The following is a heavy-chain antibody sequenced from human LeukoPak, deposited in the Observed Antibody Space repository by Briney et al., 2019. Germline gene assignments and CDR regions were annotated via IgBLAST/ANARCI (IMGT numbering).Heavy chain of an antibody. Sequence: ASVTVSCKASGYTFTGHYVHWVRQAPGQGLEWMGWINPNSGGINYAQKFQGRVTLTRDKSISTAYMELSSLTSDDTAVYYCARDKALDIVGTTADYWGQGTLVTVSS. V-gene: IGHV1-2*02. CDR3: ARDKALDIVGTTADY. J-gene: IGHJ4*02. CDR2: INPNSGGI. D-gene: IGHD5-12*01. CDR1: GYTFTGHY.